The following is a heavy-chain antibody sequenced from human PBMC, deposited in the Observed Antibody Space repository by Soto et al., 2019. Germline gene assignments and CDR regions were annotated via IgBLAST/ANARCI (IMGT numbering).Heavy chain of an antibody. CDR3: TRATVTTYNAFDI. D-gene: IGHD4-17*01. CDR1: GFTFSGSA. J-gene: IGHJ3*02. CDR2: IRRKANSYAT. V-gene: IGHV3-73*01. Sequence: PGGSLRLSCAASGFTFSGSAMHWVRQASGKGLEWVGRIRRKANSYATAYAASVKGRFTISRVDSKNTAYLQMNSLKTEDTAVYYCTRATVTTYNAFDIWGQGTMVTVSS.